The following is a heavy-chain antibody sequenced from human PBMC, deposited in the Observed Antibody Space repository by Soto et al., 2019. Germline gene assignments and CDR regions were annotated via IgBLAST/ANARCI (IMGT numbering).Heavy chain of an antibody. D-gene: IGHD3-10*01. CDR1: EFTFSSYW. Sequence: EVQLVESGGGLVRPGGSLRLSCVASEFTFSSYWMHWVRQVPGKGLVWVSRLNEDGSFTTYADSVKGRFNISRDNDKKTLYLQMNSLRAEDTAVYYCARDLSGRADVWGQGTTVTVSS. CDR2: LNEDGSFT. J-gene: IGHJ6*02. V-gene: IGHV3-74*01. CDR3: ARDLSGRADV.